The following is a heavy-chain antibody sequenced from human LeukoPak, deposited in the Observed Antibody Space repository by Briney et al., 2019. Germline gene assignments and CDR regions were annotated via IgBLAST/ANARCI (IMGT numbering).Heavy chain of an antibody. Sequence: GGSLRLSCLGTGLSFKSDWMTWVRQAPGQGLEWVANINPDGYDKNSVDAVRGRFTIDRDNAKNSLYLQLDKLRADDTAVYYCASTCRYCGAGSCALGGQGTLVSVAS. CDR1: GLSFKSDW. J-gene: IGHJ1*01. CDR2: INPDGYDK. CDR3: ASTCRYCGAGSCAL. D-gene: IGHD2-15*01. V-gene: IGHV3-7*01.